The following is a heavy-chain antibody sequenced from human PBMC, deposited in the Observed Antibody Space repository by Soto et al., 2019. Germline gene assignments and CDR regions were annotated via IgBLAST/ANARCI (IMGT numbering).Heavy chain of an antibody. CDR1: GFSLSNHW. CDR2: IKQDGSEI. Sequence: EVQMVESGGGLVQPGGSLRLSCAASGFSLSNHWMTWVRQAPGKGLEWVASIKQDGSEIFYVDSVKGRFTISRDNAKNSLSLQMNSLRVEDAAVYYCATDLNLASTWGQGTLGTVSA. V-gene: IGHV3-7*03. CDR3: ATDLNLAST. D-gene: IGHD1-20*01. J-gene: IGHJ4*02.